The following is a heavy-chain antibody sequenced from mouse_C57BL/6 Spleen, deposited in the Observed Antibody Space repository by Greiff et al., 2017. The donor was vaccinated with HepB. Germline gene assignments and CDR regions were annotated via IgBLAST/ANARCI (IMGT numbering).Heavy chain of an antibody. V-gene: IGHV5-9-1*02. CDR3: TRDLLNYDSFAY. J-gene: IGHJ3*01. D-gene: IGHD2-4*01. CDR2: ISSGGDYI. Sequence: EVNLVESGEGLVKPGGSLKLSCAASGFTFSSYAMSWVRQTPEKRLEWVAYISSGGDYIYYADTVKGRFTISRDNARNTLYLQMSSLKSEDTAMYYCTRDLLNYDSFAYWGQGTLVTVSA. CDR1: GFTFSSYA.